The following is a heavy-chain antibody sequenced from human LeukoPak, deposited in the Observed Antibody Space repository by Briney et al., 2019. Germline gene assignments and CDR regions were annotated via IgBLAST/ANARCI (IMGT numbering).Heavy chain of an antibody. Sequence: PGGSLRLSCAASGFIFSTYGMHWVRQAPGKGLEWVAFIRYDGSNKYYADSVKGRFTISRDNSKNTLYLQMNSLGAEDTAVYYCAKGLRWFGESRDAFDIWGQGTMVTVSS. V-gene: IGHV3-30*02. CDR1: GFIFSTYG. J-gene: IGHJ3*02. D-gene: IGHD3-10*01. CDR2: IRYDGSNK. CDR3: AKGLRWFGESRDAFDI.